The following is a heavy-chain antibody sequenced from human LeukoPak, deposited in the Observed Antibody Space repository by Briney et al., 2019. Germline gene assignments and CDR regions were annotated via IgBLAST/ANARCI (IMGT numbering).Heavy chain of an antibody. V-gene: IGHV3-30*18. D-gene: IGHD1-26*01. Sequence: GGSLRLSCAASGISFSSHGMHWVRQAPGKGLEWVAVISYDGSNKYYADSVKGRFTISRDNSKNTLYLQMNSLRAEDTAVYYCAKGSGSYHNDAFDIWGQGTMVTVSS. J-gene: IGHJ3*02. CDR1: GISFSSHG. CDR3: AKGSGSYHNDAFDI. CDR2: ISYDGSNK.